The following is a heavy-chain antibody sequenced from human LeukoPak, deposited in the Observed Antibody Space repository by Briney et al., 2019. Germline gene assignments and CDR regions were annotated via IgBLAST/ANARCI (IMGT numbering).Heavy chain of an antibody. CDR1: GFTLDDYG. V-gene: IGHV3-20*04. CDR2: INWNGGST. J-gene: IGHJ4*02. CDR3: ARDGTSSGWSTLGY. D-gene: IGHD6-19*01. Sequence: PGGSLRLSCAASGFTLDDYGMGWVRQAPGKGLEWVAGINWNGGSTGYADSVKGRFIISRDNANNSLYLQMNSLRADDTALYYCARDGTSSGWSTLGYWGQGNLVTVSS.